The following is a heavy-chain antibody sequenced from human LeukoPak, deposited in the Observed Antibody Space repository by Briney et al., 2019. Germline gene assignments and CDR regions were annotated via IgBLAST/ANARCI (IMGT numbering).Heavy chain of an antibody. CDR1: GGSISSGDYY. J-gene: IGHJ3*02. CDR2: IYYSGST. V-gene: IGHV4-30-4*08. CDR3: ASRNRSNDAFDI. Sequence: SQTLSLTCTVSGGSISSGDYYWSWIRQPPGKGLEWIGYIYYSGSTYYNPSLKSRVTISVDTSKNQFSLKLSSVTAADTAVYYCASRNRSNDAFDIWGQGTMVTVSS.